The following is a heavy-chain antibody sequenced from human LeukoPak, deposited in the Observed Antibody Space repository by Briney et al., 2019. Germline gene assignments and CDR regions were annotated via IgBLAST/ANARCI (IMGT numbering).Heavy chain of an antibody. CDR2: INHSGST. D-gene: IGHD2-2*01. CDR3: ARGARGRGIVVVPAAIGHWFDP. Sequence: SETLSLTCAVYGGSFSGYYWSWIRQPPGEGLEWIGEINHSGSTNYNPSLKSRVTISVDTPKNQFSLKLSSVTAADTAVYYCARGARGRGIVVVPAAIGHWFDPWGQGTLVTVSS. CDR1: GGSFSGYY. V-gene: IGHV4-34*01. J-gene: IGHJ5*02.